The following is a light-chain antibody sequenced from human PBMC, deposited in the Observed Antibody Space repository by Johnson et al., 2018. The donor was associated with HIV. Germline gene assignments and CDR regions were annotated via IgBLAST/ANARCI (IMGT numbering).Light chain of an antibody. V-gene: IGLV1-51*02. J-gene: IGLJ1*01. CDR2: EDN. CDR3: GTWDSSLCVL. Sequence: QSVLTQPPSVSAAPGQKVTISCSGSSSNIGNNYVSWYQQLPGTAPKLLIYEDNKRPSGIPDRFSGSKSGTSATLGITGLQTGDEADWSCGTWDSSLCVLFGTGTKCTVL. CDR1: SSNIGNNY.